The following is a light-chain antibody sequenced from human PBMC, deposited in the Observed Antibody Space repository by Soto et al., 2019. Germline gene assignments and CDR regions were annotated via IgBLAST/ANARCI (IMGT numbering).Light chain of an antibody. CDR3: QQYNNWPPLT. V-gene: IGKV3-15*01. Sequence: EIVMRQSPATLSVYPGERATLSCRASQSVSSNLAWYQQKPGQAPRLLIYGASTRATGIPARFSGSGSGTEFTLTISSLQSEDFAVYYCQQYNNWPPLTFGQGTRLEI. CDR2: GAS. CDR1: QSVSSN. J-gene: IGKJ5*01.